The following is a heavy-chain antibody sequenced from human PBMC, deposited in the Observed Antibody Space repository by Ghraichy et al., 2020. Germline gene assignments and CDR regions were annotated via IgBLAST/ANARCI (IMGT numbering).Heavy chain of an antibody. J-gene: IGHJ6*02. D-gene: IGHD2-15*01. V-gene: IGHV4-34*01. CDR3: ARGDQGYCSGGSCYGTVYYYYYGMDV. CDR2: INHSGST. CDR1: GGSFSGYY. Sequence: SETLSLTCAVYGGSFSGYYWSWIRQPPGKGLEWIGEINHSGSTNYNPSLKSRVTISVDTSKNQFSLKLSSVTAADTAVYYCARGDQGYCSGGSCYGTVYYYYYGMDVWGQGTTVTVSS.